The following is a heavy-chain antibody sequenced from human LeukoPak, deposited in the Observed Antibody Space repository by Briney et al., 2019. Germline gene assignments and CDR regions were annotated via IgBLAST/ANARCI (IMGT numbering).Heavy chain of an antibody. Sequence: PSETLSLTCTVSGASIRSYYWSWIPQPPGKGLEWIGSFYDGVSTKYNPSLKSRLTFSVDTSNNQFSLKMTSVTATDTAFYYCARFSQGVFGWFDPWGQGTLVTVSS. CDR2: FYDGVST. J-gene: IGHJ5*02. CDR3: ARFSQGVFGWFDP. CDR1: GASIRSYY. V-gene: IGHV4-59*01. D-gene: IGHD3-10*01.